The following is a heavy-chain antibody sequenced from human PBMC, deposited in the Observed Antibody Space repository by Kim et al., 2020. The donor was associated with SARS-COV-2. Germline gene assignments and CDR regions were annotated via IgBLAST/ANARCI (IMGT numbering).Heavy chain of an antibody. J-gene: IGHJ4*02. CDR2: IYYSGST. D-gene: IGHD1-26*01. Sequence: SETLSLTCTVSGGSISSGGYYWSWIRQHPGKGLEWIGYIYYSGSTYYNPSLKSRVTISVDTSKNQFSLKLSSVTAADTTVYYCARVGKHSIGDFDYWGQGTLVTVSS. V-gene: IGHV4-31*03. CDR3: ARVGKHSIGDFDY. CDR1: GGSISSGGYY.